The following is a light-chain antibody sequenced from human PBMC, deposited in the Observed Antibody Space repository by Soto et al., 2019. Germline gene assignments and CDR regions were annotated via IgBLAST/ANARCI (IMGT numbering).Light chain of an antibody. V-gene: IGLV2-14*01. J-gene: IGLJ3*02. CDR1: STDVGGYNY. CDR3: SSYTTSTTLNWV. Sequence: QSVLTQPASVSGSPGQSITISCTGTSTDVGGYNYVSWYQHHPGKAPKLMIYEVSTRPSGVSNRFSGSKSGNTASLTISGLQAEDEADYYCSSYTTSTTLNWVFGGGTKVTVL. CDR2: EVS.